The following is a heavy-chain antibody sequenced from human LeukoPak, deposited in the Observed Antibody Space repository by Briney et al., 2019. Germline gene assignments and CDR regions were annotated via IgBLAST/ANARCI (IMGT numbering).Heavy chain of an antibody. J-gene: IGHJ4*02. CDR2: IYGGGSV. D-gene: IGHD7-27*01. CDR1: GFTVRSNY. V-gene: IGHV3-53*05. Sequence: GGSLRLSCAASGFTVRSNYMSWVRQAPGKGLEWVSIIYGGGSVFYADSVKGRFTISRDNSKNTLYLQMNSLRAEDTAVYYCAKAGSTNHFDYWGQGTLVTVSS. CDR3: AKAGSTNHFDY.